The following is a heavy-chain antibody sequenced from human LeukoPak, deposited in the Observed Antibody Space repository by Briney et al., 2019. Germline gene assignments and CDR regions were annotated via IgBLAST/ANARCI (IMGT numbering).Heavy chain of an antibody. D-gene: IGHD6-13*01. CDR2: ISSSGSTI. CDR3: ARQGDGSSSWYYGLLRYYYGMDV. V-gene: IGHV3-48*03. CDR1: GFTFSSYE. J-gene: IGHJ6*02. Sequence: PGGSLRPSCAASGFTFSSYEMNWVRQAPGKGLEWVSYISSSGSTIYYADSVKGRFTISRDNAKNSLYLQMNSLRAEDTAVYYCARQGDGSSSWYYGLLRYYYGMDVWGQGTTVTVSS.